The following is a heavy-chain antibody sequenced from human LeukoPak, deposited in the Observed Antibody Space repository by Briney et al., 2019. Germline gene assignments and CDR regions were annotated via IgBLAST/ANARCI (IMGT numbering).Heavy chain of an antibody. CDR3: ARSGGVLRFGI. D-gene: IGHD3-3*01. J-gene: IGHJ3*02. V-gene: IGHV1-18*01. Sequence: KFQGRVTMTTDTSTSTAYMELRSLRSDDTAVYYCARSGGVLRFGIWGQGTMVTVSS.